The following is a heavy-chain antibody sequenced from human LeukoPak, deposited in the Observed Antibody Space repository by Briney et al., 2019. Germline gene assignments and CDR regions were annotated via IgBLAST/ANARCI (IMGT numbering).Heavy chain of an antibody. J-gene: IGHJ4*02. Sequence: GGSLRLSCAASGFTFIDYDVHWVRQVIGKGLEWVSAIGIRGDTHYSGSVKGRFTISRENAESSLYLQMNSLRAEDTAVYYCARGGIQVSGIDEFDYWGQGTLVTVSS. CDR3: ARGGIQVSGIDEFDY. V-gene: IGHV3-13*01. D-gene: IGHD6-19*01. CDR2: IGIRGDT. CDR1: GFTFIDYD.